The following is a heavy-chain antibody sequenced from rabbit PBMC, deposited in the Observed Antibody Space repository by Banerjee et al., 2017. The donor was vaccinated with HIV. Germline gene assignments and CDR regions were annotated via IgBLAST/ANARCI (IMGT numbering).Heavy chain of an antibody. V-gene: IGHV1S45*01. J-gene: IGHJ2*01. CDR2: IGIGSGTT. CDR3: ARGGVGSTGYTYAFDP. Sequence: QEQLEESGGDLVKPEGSLTLTCTASGFSFSSGYYMCWVRQAPGKGLEWIGYIGIGSGTTYYASWAKGRFTITKTSSTTVTLQMTSLTAADTATYFCARGGVGSTGYTYAFDPWGPGTLVTVS. D-gene: IGHD1-1*01. CDR1: GFSFSSGYY.